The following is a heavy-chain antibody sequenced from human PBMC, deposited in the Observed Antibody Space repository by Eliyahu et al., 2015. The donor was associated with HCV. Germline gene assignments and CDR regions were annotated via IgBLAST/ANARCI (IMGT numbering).Heavy chain of an antibody. CDR3: ARGPLHNYVMDV. CDR1: GGSITSGSYY. J-gene: IGHJ6*02. V-gene: IGHV4-31*03. Sequence: QVQLQESGPGLVKPSQTLSLTCTVSGGSITSGSYYWSWIRQHPGKALEWIWYIYYSGSTYYNLSLQSRITISVDTSKNQFSLKLSSVTAADTAVYFCARGPLHNYVMDVWGQGTTVTVSS. CDR2: IYYSGST.